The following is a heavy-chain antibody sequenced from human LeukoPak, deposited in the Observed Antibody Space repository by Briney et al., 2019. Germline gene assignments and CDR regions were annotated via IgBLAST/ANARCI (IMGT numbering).Heavy chain of an antibody. CDR1: GFTFSNYA. J-gene: IGHJ6*02. D-gene: IGHD3-10*01. V-gene: IGHV3-33*01. Sequence: PGGSLRLSCEASGFTFSNYAMHWVRQAPGTGLEWVAVAYFDGKSYFYAHFVEGRFTISRDNSKNTLNLQMSDLRVEDTALYYCARAGAVDRGLDVWGQGTTVTVSS. CDR2: AYFDGKSY. CDR3: ARAGAVDRGLDV.